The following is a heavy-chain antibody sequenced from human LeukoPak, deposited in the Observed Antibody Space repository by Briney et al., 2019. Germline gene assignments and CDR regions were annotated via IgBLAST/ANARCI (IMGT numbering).Heavy chain of an antibody. CDR1: GFTVSSNY. CDR2: ISGSGGST. D-gene: IGHD3-9*01. CDR3: TRDRRSAILTGHYRDAFDI. V-gene: IGHV3-23*01. Sequence: GGSLRLSCAASGFTVSSNYMSWVRQAPGKGLEWVSSISGSGGSTNYADSVKGRFTISRDKPKNTLYLQMSSLRAEDTALYYCTRDRRSAILTGHYRDAFDIWGQGTMVTVSS. J-gene: IGHJ3*02.